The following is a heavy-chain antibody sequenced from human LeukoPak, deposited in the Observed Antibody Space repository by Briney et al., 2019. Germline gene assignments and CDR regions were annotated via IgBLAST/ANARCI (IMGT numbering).Heavy chain of an antibody. V-gene: IGHV3-23*01. CDR2: ISGSGGTT. J-gene: IGHJ4*02. Sequence: GGSLGLSCAASGFTFSSYAMSWVRQAPGKGLEWVSAISGSGGTTFYADSVKGRFTISRDNSKNTLYLQMNSLGADDAAVYYCAKEVWGNSRYNDYWGQGTLVTVSS. D-gene: IGHD3-16*02. CDR1: GFTFSSYA. CDR3: AKEVWGNSRYNDY.